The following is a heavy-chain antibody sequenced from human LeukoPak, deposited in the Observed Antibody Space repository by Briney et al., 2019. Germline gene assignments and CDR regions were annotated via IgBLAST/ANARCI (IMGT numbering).Heavy chain of an antibody. CDR3: ARRGGGSSRGDQGWFDP. CDR2: IIPILGIA. CDR1: GGTFSSYA. J-gene: IGHJ5*02. V-gene: IGHV1-69*04. D-gene: IGHD6-13*01. Sequence: GASVKVSCKASGGTFSSYAISWVRQAPGQGLEWMGRIIPILGIANYAQKFQGRVTMTRDTSTSTVYMELSSLRSEDTAVYYCARRGGGSSRGDQGWFDPWGQGTLVTVSS.